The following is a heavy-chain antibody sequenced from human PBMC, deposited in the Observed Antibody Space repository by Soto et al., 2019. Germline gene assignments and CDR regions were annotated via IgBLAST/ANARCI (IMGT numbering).Heavy chain of an antibody. CDR1: SFTFSSYA. Sequence: PXEFLSLSFAASSFTFSSYAMSWVRQAPGKGLEWVSAISGSGGSTYYADSVKGRFTISRDNSKNTLYLQMNSLRAEDTAVYYCAKWFGELPHLWGQGTLVTVS. V-gene: IGHV3-23*01. CDR3: AKWFGELPHL. J-gene: IGHJ4*02. D-gene: IGHD3-10*01. CDR2: ISGSGGST.